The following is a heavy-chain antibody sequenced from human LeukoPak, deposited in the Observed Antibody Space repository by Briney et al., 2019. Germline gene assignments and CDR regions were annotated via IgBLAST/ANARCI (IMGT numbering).Heavy chain of an antibody. CDR1: GFTFSSYA. D-gene: IGHD4-17*01. V-gene: IGHV3-23*01. J-gene: IGHJ4*02. CDR2: ISGSGGST. CDR3: AKDLFYGDYPNYFDY. Sequence: GGSLRLSCVASGFTFSSYAMSWVRQAPGKGLEWVSAISGSGGSTYYADSVKGRFTISRDNSKNTLYLQMNSLRAEDTAVYYCAKDLFYGDYPNYFDYWGQGTLVTVSS.